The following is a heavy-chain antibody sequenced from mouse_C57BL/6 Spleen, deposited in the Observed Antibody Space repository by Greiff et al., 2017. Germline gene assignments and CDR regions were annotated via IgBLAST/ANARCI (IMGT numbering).Heavy chain of an antibody. CDR1: GYTFTSYW. V-gene: IGHV1-5*01. CDR2: IYPGNSDT. CDR3: TNPPIYYDYDWFAY. Sequence: EVQLQESGTVLARPGASVKMSCKTSGYTFTSYWMHWVKQRPGQGLEWIGAIYPGNSDTSYNQKFKGKAKLTAVTSASTAYMELSSLTNEDSAVYYCTNPPIYYDYDWFAYWGQGTLVTVSA. D-gene: IGHD2-4*01. J-gene: IGHJ3*01.